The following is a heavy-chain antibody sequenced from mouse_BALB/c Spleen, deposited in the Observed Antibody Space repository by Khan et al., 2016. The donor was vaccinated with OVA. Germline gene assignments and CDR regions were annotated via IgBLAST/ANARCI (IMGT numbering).Heavy chain of an antibody. Sequence: EVQLQESGPGLVKPSQSLSLTCTVTGYSITSDYAWDWIRQFPGNQLEWMGYISYGGSTSYNPSLKSRISITRDTSTNQFFLQLNSVTTEDTATYYCARKKYYGDAMDYWGQGTSVTVSS. CDR3: ARKKYYGDAMDY. J-gene: IGHJ4*01. D-gene: IGHD1-2*01. V-gene: IGHV3-2*02. CDR1: GYSITSDYA. CDR2: ISYGGST.